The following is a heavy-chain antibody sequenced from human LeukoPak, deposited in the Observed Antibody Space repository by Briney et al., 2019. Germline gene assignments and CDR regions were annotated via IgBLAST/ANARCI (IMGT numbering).Heavy chain of an antibody. Sequence: GASVKVSCKASGYTFTSYDINWVRQATGQGLEWMGWMNPNSGNTGYAQKFQGRVTITRNTSISTAYMELSSLRSEDTAVYYCAGGHGELLRQGAFDIWGQGTMVTVSS. D-gene: IGHD1-26*01. J-gene: IGHJ3*02. CDR3: AGGHGELLRQGAFDI. CDR2: MNPNSGNT. V-gene: IGHV1-8*03. CDR1: GYTFTSYD.